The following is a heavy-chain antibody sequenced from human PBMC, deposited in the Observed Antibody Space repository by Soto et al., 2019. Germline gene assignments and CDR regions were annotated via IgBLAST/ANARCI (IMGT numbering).Heavy chain of an antibody. CDR2: IKQDGSEK. CDR1: GFTFSSYW. D-gene: IGHD3-3*01. CDR3: ARAPRITIFGVVRPRFDP. V-gene: IGHV3-7*03. Sequence: GGSLRLSCAASGFTFSSYWMSWVRQAPGKGLEWVANIKQDGSEKYYVDSVKGRFTISRDNAKNSLYLQMNSLRAEDTAVYYCARAPRITIFGVVRPRFDPWGQGTLVTVSS. J-gene: IGHJ5*02.